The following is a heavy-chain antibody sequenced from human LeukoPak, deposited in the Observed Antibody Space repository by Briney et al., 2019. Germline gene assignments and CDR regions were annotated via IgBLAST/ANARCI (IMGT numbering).Heavy chain of an antibody. CDR3: ARVAGYSSSWSPIQL. CDR1: GFTFSDYY. D-gene: IGHD6-13*01. V-gene: IGHV3-11*04. J-gene: IGHJ1*01. Sequence: GGSLILSCAASGFTFSDYYMSWIRQAPGKGLEWVSYISSSGSTILYADSVKGRFTISRDNAKNSLYLQMNSLRAEDTAVYYCARVAGYSSSWSPIQLWGQGTLVTVSS. CDR2: ISSSGSTI.